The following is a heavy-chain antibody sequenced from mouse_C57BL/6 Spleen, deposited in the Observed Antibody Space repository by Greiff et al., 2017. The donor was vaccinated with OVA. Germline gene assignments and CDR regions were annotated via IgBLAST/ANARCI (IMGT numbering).Heavy chain of an antibody. J-gene: IGHJ1*03. CDR2: IRSKSNNYAT. CDR1: GFSFNTYA. D-gene: IGHD2-4*01. CDR3: VRHIYDYPNWYFDV. V-gene: IGHV10-1*01. Sequence: EVQVVESGGGLVQPKGSLKLSCAASGFSFNTYAMNWVRQAPGKGLEWVARIRSKSNNYATYYADSVKDRFTISRDDSESMLYLQMNNLKTEDTAMYYCVRHIYDYPNWYFDVWGTGTTVTVSS.